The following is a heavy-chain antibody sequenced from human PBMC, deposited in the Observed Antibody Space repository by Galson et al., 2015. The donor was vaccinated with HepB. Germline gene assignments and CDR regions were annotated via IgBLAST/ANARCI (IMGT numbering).Heavy chain of an antibody. V-gene: IGHV4-61*02. CDR1: GAFINSSVYF. Sequence: LSLTSASAGAFINSSVYFWTWIRRTAGKGLAWIGRISTRGRTNYNPSLKSRVTMSVDTSKNQFSLNLSSVTAADTAVYFCARDSSAIPFAGVLTPGAFDLWGQGTMVTVSS. CDR2: ISTRGRT. CDR3: ARDSSAIPFAGVLTPGAFDL. J-gene: IGHJ3*01. D-gene: IGHD3-16*01.